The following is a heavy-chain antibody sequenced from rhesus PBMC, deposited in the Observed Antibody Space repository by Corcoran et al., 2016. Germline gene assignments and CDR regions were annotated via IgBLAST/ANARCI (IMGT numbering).Heavy chain of an antibody. CDR2: INTGWART. Sequence: EVQLVESGGGLVQPGGSLRLSCTGSGFTFSSYYMYWIRQAPGKGLHLVSAINTGWARTWYTDSVKGRFTISKENAKNTLYLQMNRLRAEDTAVYYCAKGAMWGYYFDYWGQGVLVTVSS. J-gene: IGHJ4*01. V-gene: IGHV3-22*01. D-gene: IGHD2-2*01. CDR3: AKGAMWGYYFDY. CDR1: GFTFSSYY.